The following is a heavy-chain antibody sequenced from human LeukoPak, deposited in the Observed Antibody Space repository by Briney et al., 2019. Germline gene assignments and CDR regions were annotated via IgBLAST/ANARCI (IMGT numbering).Heavy chain of an antibody. D-gene: IGHD3-22*01. Sequence: SVKVSCKASGGTFSSYATSWVRQAPGQGLEWMGGIIPIFGTANYAQKFQGRVTITTDESTSTAYMELSSLRSEDTAVYYCARGSHYDSSGSLFDYWGQGTLVTVSS. J-gene: IGHJ4*02. V-gene: IGHV1-69*05. CDR3: ARGSHYDSSGSLFDY. CDR2: IIPIFGTA. CDR1: GGTFSSYA.